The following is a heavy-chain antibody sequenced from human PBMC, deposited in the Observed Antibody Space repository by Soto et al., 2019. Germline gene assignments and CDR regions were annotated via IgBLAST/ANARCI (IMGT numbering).Heavy chain of an antibody. J-gene: IGHJ6*02. Sequence: GGSLRLSCAASGFTFSSYGMHWVRQAPGKGLEWVAVISYDGSNKYCADSVKGRFTISRDNSKNTLYLQMNSLRAEDTAVCYCAKDLITMVRGVIITDYYYYYGMDVWGQGTTVTVSS. CDR3: AKDLITMVRGVIITDYYYYYGMDV. CDR2: ISYDGSNK. V-gene: IGHV3-30*18. CDR1: GFTFSSYG. D-gene: IGHD3-10*01.